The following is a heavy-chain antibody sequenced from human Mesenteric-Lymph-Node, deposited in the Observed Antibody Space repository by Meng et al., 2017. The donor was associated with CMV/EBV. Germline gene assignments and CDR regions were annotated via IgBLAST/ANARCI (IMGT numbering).Heavy chain of an antibody. D-gene: IGHD1-1*01. CDR2: IDHSGST. CDR3: ARGETGIGLFDY. V-gene: IGHV4-4*02. CDR1: GGSISSKNW. Sequence: AVSGGSISSKNWWNWVRQPPGKGLEWIGEIDHSGSTNYIPALKSRVTISVDKSKNQFSLKLNSVTAADTAGYYCARGETGIGLFDYWGQGTLVTVSS. J-gene: IGHJ4*02.